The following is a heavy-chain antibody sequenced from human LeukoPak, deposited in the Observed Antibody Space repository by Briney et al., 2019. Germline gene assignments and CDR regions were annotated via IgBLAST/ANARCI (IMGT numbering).Heavy chain of an antibody. CDR1: GGSFSGYY. CDR2: INHSGST. Sequence: SETLSLTCAVYGGSFSGYYWSWIRQPPGKGLEWIGEINHSGSTNYNPSLKSRVTISVDTSKNQFSLKLSSVTAADTAVYYCARAEGYGGGLDSWGQGTLVTVSS. V-gene: IGHV4-34*01. CDR3: ARAEGYGGGLDS. J-gene: IGHJ4*02. D-gene: IGHD4-23*01.